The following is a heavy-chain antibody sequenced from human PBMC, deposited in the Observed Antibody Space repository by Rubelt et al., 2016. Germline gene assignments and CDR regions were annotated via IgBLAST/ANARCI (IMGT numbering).Heavy chain of an antibody. CDR2: INHSGST. Sequence: QVQLQQWGAGLLKPSETLSLTCAVYGGSFSGYYWSWIRQPPGKGLEWIGEINHSGSTNYNPSLKSRVTISVDTSKNQFSLKLSSETAADTAVYYCARGSPWGAVAAHGGNYFDYWGQGTLVTVSS. J-gene: IGHJ4*02. D-gene: IGHD6-19*01. CDR1: GGSFSGYY. CDR3: ARGSPWGAVAAHGGNYFDY. V-gene: IGHV4-34*01.